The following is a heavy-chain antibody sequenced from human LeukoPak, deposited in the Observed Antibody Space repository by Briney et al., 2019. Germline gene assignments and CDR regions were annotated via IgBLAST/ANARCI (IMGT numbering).Heavy chain of an antibody. V-gene: IGHV3-11*04. J-gene: IGHJ4*02. CDR1: GFTFRDYY. Sequence: GGSLRLFCAASGFTFRDYYMAWIRQAPGKGLDGVSHMSRSGRSIYYADSVKGRFSIFRGDAKESLYLEMNSLRAEDTAVYYCARVTGTTEGDYWGQGTLVSVSS. D-gene: IGHD1-1*01. CDR2: MSRSGRSI. CDR3: ARVTGTTEGDY.